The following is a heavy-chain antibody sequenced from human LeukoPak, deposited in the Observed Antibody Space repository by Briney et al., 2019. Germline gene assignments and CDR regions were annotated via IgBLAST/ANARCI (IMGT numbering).Heavy chain of an antibody. Sequence: GGSLRLSCAASGFTFSIYSMDWVRQAPGKGLEWVSSISSSGSYIYYADSLKGRFTISRDNAKNSLYLQMNSLRAEDTAVYYCARGMDNYGYCFVYWGQGTLVTASS. D-gene: IGHD5-18*01. V-gene: IGHV3-21*01. CDR1: GFTFSIYS. CDR2: ISSSGSYI. J-gene: IGHJ4*02. CDR3: ARGMDNYGYCFVY.